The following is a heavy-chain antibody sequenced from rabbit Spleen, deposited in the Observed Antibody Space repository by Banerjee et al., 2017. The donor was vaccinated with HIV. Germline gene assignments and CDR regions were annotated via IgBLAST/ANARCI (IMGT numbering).Heavy chain of an antibody. CDR1: GFSFSSNW. CDR2: IDSGSSGFT. V-gene: IGHV1S45*01. Sequence: LEESGGGLVKPGGTLTLTCTVSGFSFSSNWICWVRQAPGKGLEWIACIDSGSSGFTYFATWAIGRFTISKPSSTTVTLQMTRLTAADTATYFCARDTSSSFSSYGMDLWGPGTLVTVS. CDR3: ARDTSSSFSSYGMDL. D-gene: IGHD1-1*01. J-gene: IGHJ6*01.